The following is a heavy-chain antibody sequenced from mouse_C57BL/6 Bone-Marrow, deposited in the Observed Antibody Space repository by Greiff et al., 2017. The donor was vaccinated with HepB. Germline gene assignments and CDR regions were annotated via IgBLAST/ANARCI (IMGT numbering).Heavy chain of an antibody. CDR1: GFTFSSYA. V-gene: IGHV5-4*03. CDR2: ISDGGSYT. J-gene: IGHJ1*03. CDR3: ARGLPGSCWYFDV. Sequence: EVKVVESGGGLVKPGGSLKLSCAASGFTFSSYAMSWVRQTPEKRLEWVATISDGGSYTYYPHNVKGRFTISRDNAKNNLYLQMSHLKSEDTAMYYCARGLPGSCWYFDVWGTGTTVTVSS. D-gene: IGHD2-2*01.